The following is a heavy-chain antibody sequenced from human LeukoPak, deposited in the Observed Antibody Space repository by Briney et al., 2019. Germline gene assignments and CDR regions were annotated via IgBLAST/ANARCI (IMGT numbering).Heavy chain of an antibody. J-gene: IGHJ3*02. V-gene: IGHV4-39*01. CDR3: ARHSSRDAFDI. Sequence: SETLSLTCTVSGGSISTTSYYWGWIRQPPGKGLEWIRSIYYTGITFYNASLKSRVTISVDTSKNQFSLDLSSVTAADTALYYCARHSSRDAFDIWGQGTMVTVSS. CDR2: IYYTGIT. CDR1: GGSISTTSYY. D-gene: IGHD6-13*01.